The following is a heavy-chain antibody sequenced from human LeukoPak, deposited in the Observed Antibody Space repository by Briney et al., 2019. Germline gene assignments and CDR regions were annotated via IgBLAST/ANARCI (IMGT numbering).Heavy chain of an antibody. D-gene: IGHD3-16*01. CDR3: ARNPTGEAYDY. Sequence: SETLSLTCTVSGGSISSSSYYWGWIRQPPGKGLEWIGSIYYSGSTYYNPSLKSRVTISVDTSKNQFSLKLSSVTAADTAVYYCARNPTGEAYDYWGQGTLVTVSS. J-gene: IGHJ4*02. V-gene: IGHV4-39*01. CDR2: IYYSGST. CDR1: GGSISSSSYY.